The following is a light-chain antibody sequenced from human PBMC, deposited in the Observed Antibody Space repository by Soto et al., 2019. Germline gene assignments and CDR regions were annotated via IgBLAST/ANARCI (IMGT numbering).Light chain of an antibody. CDR2: EVN. Sequence: QSALTQPPSASGSPGQSVAISCTGTSSDVGGYNYVSWYQLHPGKAPKLMIYEVNMRPSGVPDRFSGSKSDNTASLTVSGLRAEDEADYYCSSYAGSNNYVFGTGTKLTVL. J-gene: IGLJ1*01. CDR1: SSDVGGYNY. CDR3: SSYAGSNNYV. V-gene: IGLV2-8*01.